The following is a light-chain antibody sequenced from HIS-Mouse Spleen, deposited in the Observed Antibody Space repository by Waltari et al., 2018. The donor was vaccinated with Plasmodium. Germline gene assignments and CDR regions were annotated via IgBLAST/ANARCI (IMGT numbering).Light chain of an antibody. CDR3: AAWDDSLSGPV. CDR1: SPNIGSNY. Sequence: QSVLTQPPPASGTPGQRVTISCSGSSPNIGSNYEYRSQQLPGTAPKPLIYRNNQRPSGVPDRFSGSKSGTSASLAISGLRSEDEADYYCAAWDDSLSGPVFGGGTKLTVL. J-gene: IGLJ3*02. V-gene: IGLV1-47*01. CDR2: RNN.